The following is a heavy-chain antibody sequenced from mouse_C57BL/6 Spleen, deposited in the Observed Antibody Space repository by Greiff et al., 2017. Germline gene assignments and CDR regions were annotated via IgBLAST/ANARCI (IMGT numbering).Heavy chain of an antibody. D-gene: IGHD1-1*01. CDR3: ARGITTVVATPYYAMDY. CDR1: GYTFTDYY. CDR2: INPYNGGT. J-gene: IGHJ4*01. Sequence: EVKLMESGPVLVKPGASVKMSCKASGYTFTDYYMNWVKQSHGKSLEWIGVINPYNGGTSYNQKFKGKATLTVDKSSSTAYMELNSLTSEDSAVYYCARGITTVVATPYYAMDYWGQGPSVTVSS. V-gene: IGHV1-19*01.